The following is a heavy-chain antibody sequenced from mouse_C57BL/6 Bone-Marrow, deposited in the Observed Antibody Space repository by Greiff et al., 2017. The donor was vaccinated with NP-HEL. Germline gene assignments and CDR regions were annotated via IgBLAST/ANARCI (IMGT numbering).Heavy chain of an antibody. Sequence: VMLVESGAELVKPGASVKMSCKASGYTFTTYPIEWMKQNHGKSLEWIGNFHPYNDDTKYNEKFKGKATLTVEKSSSTVYLELSRLTSDDSAVYYCARGYYGSSNYAMDYWGQGTSVTVSS. CDR1: GYTFTTYP. V-gene: IGHV1-47*01. CDR3: ARGYYGSSNYAMDY. CDR2: FHPYNDDT. J-gene: IGHJ4*01. D-gene: IGHD1-1*01.